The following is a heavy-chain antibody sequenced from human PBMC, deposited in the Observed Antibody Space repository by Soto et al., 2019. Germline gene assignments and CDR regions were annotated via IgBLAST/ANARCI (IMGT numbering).Heavy chain of an antibody. CDR3: ARGNGWGFTIFGVGDAFDI. Sequence: QVQLQESGPGLVKPSETLSLTCTVSGGSISSYYWSWIRQPPGKGLEWIGYIYYSGSTNYNPSLQSRVTISVDTSKNQFSLKLSSVTAADTAVYYCARGNGWGFTIFGVGDAFDIWGQGTMVTVSS. D-gene: IGHD3-3*01. CDR2: IYYSGST. CDR1: GGSISSYY. J-gene: IGHJ3*02. V-gene: IGHV4-59*01.